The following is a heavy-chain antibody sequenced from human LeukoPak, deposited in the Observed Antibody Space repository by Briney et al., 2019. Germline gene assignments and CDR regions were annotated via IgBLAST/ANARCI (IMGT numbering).Heavy chain of an antibody. D-gene: IGHD5-18*01. CDR2: INTNTGNP. Sequence: ASVKVSCKASGGTFSIYAINWVRQAPGQGLEWMGWINTNTGNPTYAQGFTGRFVFSLDTSVSTAFLQISSLKAEDTAVYYCARDLGGVDTGRGDYWGEGTLVTVSS. CDR3: ARDLGGVDTGRGDY. J-gene: IGHJ4*02. V-gene: IGHV7-4-1*02. CDR1: GGTFSIYA.